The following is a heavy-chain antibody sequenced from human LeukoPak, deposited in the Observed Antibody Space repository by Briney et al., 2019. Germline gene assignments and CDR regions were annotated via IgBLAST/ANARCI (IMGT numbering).Heavy chain of an antibody. Sequence: TSETLSLTCTVSGGSISGYYWTWIRQPPGKGLEWIGFIYYRGSTNYNPSLKSRVTISLDTSRNQFSLKLSSVTAADTAVYYCARASHGSNSEFDYWGLGTLVTVSS. D-gene: IGHD4-23*01. CDR3: ARASHGSNSEFDY. J-gene: IGHJ4*02. CDR1: GGSISGYY. CDR2: IYYRGST. V-gene: IGHV4-59*01.